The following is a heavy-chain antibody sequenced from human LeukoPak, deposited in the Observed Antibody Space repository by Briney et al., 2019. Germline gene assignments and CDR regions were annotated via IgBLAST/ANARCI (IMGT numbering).Heavy chain of an antibody. CDR2: IYYSGST. D-gene: IGHD2-21*02. CDR3: ARDPMTSQISDMGDWFDP. J-gene: IGHJ5*02. Sequence: SETLSLTCNVSGGSISSSSYYWGWIRQPPGKGLEWIGSIYYSGSTYYNPSLKSRVTISVDTSKNQFSLKLSSVTAADTAVYYCARDPMTSQISDMGDWFDPWGQGTLVTVSA. CDR1: GGSISSSSYY. V-gene: IGHV4-39*07.